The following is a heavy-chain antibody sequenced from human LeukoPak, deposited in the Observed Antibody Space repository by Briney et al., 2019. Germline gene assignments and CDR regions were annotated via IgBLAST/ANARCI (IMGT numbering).Heavy chain of an antibody. J-gene: IGHJ4*02. D-gene: IGHD6-13*01. V-gene: IGHV3-7*01. CDR2: IKPDGSAG. CDR1: GVTFSSYV. Sequence: GGSLRLSCVASGVTFSSYVMSWVRHAPGRGLEWVANIKPDGSAGYYTASVKGRFTVSRDNAKNSLYLQMNSLRVEDTAVYYCARANNGSWHNWGQGTLVTVSS. CDR3: ARANNGSWHN.